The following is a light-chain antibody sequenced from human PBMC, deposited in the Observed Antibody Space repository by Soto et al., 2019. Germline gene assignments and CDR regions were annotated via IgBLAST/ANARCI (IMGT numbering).Light chain of an antibody. J-gene: IGKJ2*01. CDR1: QSISSW. CDR3: IQYNSSPYT. V-gene: IGKV1-5*01. Sequence: DIQMTQSPSTLSASVGDRVIITCRATQSISSWLAWYQQRPGKAPKLLLYDASSLYGGVPSRFSGSGSGTEFTLTINSLQPDDLATYYCIQYNSSPYTFGQGTKLEIK. CDR2: DAS.